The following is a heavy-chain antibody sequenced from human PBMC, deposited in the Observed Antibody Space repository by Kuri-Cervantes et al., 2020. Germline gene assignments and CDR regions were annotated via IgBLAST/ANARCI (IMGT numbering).Heavy chain of an antibody. Sequence: GESLKISCAASGFTFSSYSMNWVRQAPGKGLEWVSSISSSSSYIYYADSVKGRFTISRDNAKNSLYLQMNSLRAEDTAVYYCARREGSGYYIGYYFDYWGQGTLVTVSS. J-gene: IGHJ4*02. CDR3: ARREGSGYYIGYYFDY. D-gene: IGHD3-3*01. CDR1: GFTFSSYS. V-gene: IGHV3-21*01. CDR2: ISSSSSYI.